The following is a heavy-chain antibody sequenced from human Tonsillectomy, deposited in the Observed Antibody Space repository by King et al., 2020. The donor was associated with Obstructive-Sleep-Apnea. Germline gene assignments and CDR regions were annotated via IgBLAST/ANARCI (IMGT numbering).Heavy chain of an antibody. V-gene: IGHV3-30-3*01. CDR2: ISYDGSNK. Sequence: VQLVESGGGVVQPGKSLRLSCAASGFTFSYYAMHWVRQAPGKGLEWVAIISYDGSNKYYADSVKGRFTISRDKSKNTQYLQMNSLRPEDMAVYYCARGSGAEGYKYYYGVDVWGQGTTVTVSS. J-gene: IGHJ6*02. CDR1: GFTFSYYA. CDR3: ARGSGAEGYKYYYGVDV. D-gene: IGHD1-26*01.